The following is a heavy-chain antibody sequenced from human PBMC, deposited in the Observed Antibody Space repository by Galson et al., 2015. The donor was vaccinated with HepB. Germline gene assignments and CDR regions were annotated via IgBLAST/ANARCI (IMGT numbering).Heavy chain of an antibody. D-gene: IGHD4/OR15-4a*01. J-gene: IGHJ3*02. CDR3: ATTKFGSGAYWTFDI. CDR1: DSTFSSYT. CDR2: ISTNGATI. Sequence: SLRLSCAASDSTFSSYTMNWVRQTPGKGLQWVSYISTNGATIHYADSVKGRFTIARDNAKNTMWLQMDSLRAEDTAVYYCATTKFGSGAYWTFDIWGQETLVTVSS. V-gene: IGHV3-48*04.